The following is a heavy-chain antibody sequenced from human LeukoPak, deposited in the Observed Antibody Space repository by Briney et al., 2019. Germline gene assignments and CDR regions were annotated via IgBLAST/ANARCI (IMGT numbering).Heavy chain of an antibody. CDR3: VSLGYCSTSSCQP. V-gene: IGHV3-74*01. CDR1: GFTFSNYL. J-gene: IGHJ4*02. D-gene: IGHD2-2*01. Sequence: GGSLRVSCAASGFTFSNYLMHWVRQAPGKGLVWVSRITSDGSRTHYADSVKGRFTISRDNAKNTLYLQMNSLTAEDTAVYYCVSLGYCSTSSCQPWGQGTLVTVSS. CDR2: ITSDGSRT.